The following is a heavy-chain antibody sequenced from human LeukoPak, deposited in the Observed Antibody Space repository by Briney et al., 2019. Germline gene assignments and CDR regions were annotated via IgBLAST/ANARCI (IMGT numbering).Heavy chain of an antibody. CDR3: ARYCSSSRCLYYYHMDV. V-gene: IGHV3-7*01. CDR2: MKKDGSET. J-gene: IGHJ6*03. CDR1: GFTFSSYS. D-gene: IGHD2-2*01. Sequence: GGSLRLSCVVSGFTFSSYSMIWVRQAPGKGLQWVANMKKDGSETNYVDSVKGRFTISRDNAKNSLYLQMNSLRAEDTAVYYCARYCSSSRCLYYYHMDVWGKGTTVTVSS.